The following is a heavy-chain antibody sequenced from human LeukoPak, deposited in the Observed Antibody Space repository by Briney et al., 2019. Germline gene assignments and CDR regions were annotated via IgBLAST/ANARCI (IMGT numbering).Heavy chain of an antibody. Sequence: ASVKVSCKASGYTFTSYAMNWVRQAPGQGLEWMGWINTNTGNPTYAQGFTGRFVFSLDTSVSTAYLQISSLKAEDTAVYYCAREAGSSGGSWDYYYGMDVWGQGTTVTVSS. V-gene: IGHV7-4-1*02. J-gene: IGHJ6*02. CDR1: GYTFTSYA. CDR3: AREAGSSGGSWDYYYGMDV. CDR2: INTNTGNP. D-gene: IGHD2-15*01.